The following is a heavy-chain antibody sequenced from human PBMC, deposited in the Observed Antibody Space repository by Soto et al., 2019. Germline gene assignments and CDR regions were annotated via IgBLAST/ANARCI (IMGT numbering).Heavy chain of an antibody. J-gene: IGHJ4*02. CDR1: GGSISSYY. V-gene: IGHV4-59*08. CDR3: ASIVLVPAAYFDY. CDR2: IYYSGST. Sequence: SETLSLTCTVSGGSISSYYWSWIRQPPGKGLEWIGYIYYSGSTNYNPSLKSRVTISVDTSKNQFSLKLSSVTAADTAVYYCASIVLVPAAYFDYWGQGTLVTVSS. D-gene: IGHD2-2*01.